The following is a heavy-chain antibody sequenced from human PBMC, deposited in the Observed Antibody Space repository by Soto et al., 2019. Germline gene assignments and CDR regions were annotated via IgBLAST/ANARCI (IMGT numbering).Heavy chain of an antibody. CDR3: ARESQISGWSWFDY. V-gene: IGHV1-46*01. D-gene: IGHD6-19*01. CDR1: GYTFTNYY. Sequence: QVQLVQSGAEVKKPGASVKVSCKASGYTFTNYYIHWVRQAPGQGLEWMGVINPSGGSTSYTRRSQGRVTLTRDTSTSTVYMELSSLRSEDTAVYYCARESQISGWSWFDYWGQGTLVTVSS. CDR2: INPSGGST. J-gene: IGHJ4*02.